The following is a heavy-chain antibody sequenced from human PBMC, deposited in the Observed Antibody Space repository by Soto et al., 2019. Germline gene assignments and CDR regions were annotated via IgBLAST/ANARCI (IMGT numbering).Heavy chain of an antibody. D-gene: IGHD5-18*01. CDR1: GFTFSNYG. Sequence: QVQLVESGGGVVQPGRSLRLSCTTSGFTFSNYGMHWVRQVPGKGLEWVVVISKDGSNKYYADSVKGRFTISRDNSQNTVYLEMNSLRDEDTAIYYCAKGEGYTHGGFDYWGQGNLVTVSS. CDR2: ISKDGSNK. CDR3: AKGEGYTHGGFDY. V-gene: IGHV3-30*18. J-gene: IGHJ4*02.